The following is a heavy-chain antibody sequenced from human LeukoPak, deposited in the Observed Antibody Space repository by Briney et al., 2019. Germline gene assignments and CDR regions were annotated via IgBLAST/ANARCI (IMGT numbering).Heavy chain of an antibody. CDR1: GGSFSGYY. J-gene: IGHJ5*02. D-gene: IGHD1-26*01. CDR2: INHSGST. Sequence: SETLSLTCAVYGGSFSGYYWSWIRQPPGKGMEWIGEINHSGSTNYNPSLKSRVTISVDTSKNQFSLKLSSVTAADTAVYYCARGGVSYYLFDPWGQGTLVTVSS. CDR3: ARGGVSYYLFDP. V-gene: IGHV4-34*01.